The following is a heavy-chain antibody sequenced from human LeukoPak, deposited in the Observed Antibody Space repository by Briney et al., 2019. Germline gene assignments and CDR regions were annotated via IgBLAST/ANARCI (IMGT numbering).Heavy chain of an antibody. CDR3: TRSLYYDSWSGYFGGEDFDY. V-gene: IGHV3-73*01. D-gene: IGHD3-3*01. Sequence: GGSLRLSCAASGFTFSGSAIHWVRQASGKGLEWVGRIRSKANNYAATYAASVKGRFTFSRDDSKNTAYLQMNSLKTEDTAVYYCTRSLYYDSWSGYFGGEDFDYWGQGTLVTVSS. CDR1: GFTFSGSA. J-gene: IGHJ4*02. CDR2: IRSKANNYAA.